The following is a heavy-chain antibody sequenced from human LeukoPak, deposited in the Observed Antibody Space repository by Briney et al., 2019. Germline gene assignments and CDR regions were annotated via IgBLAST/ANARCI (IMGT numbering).Heavy chain of an antibody. D-gene: IGHD5-12*01. J-gene: IGHJ4*02. CDR1: GFSLNNYA. Sequence: GGSLRLSCAASGFSLNNYAMNWVRQAPGRGLEWVSIIIGSSGSTFYADSVKGRFTISRDNSKNTLYLQLNSLRLEDTAVYYCAKGGYDYIEVAYFDFWGQGTLVTVSS. CDR2: IIGSSGST. V-gene: IGHV3-23*01. CDR3: AKGGYDYIEVAYFDF.